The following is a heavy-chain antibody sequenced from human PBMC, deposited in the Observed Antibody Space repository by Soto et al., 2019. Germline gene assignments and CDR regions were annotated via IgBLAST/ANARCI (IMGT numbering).Heavy chain of an antibody. CDR2: IYSSGSA. V-gene: IGHV4-4*07. J-gene: IGHJ4*02. CDR1: RASIYTYS. D-gene: IGHD1-26*01. CDR3: ATIAGANDY. Sequence: PSETLSLTCTVSRASIYTYSWTWIRQPAGKGLQWIGHIYSSGSANYSPSLKSRVSMSVDSSKNQISLKLTSVTAADTAVYYCATIAGANDYWGQGTLVTVSS.